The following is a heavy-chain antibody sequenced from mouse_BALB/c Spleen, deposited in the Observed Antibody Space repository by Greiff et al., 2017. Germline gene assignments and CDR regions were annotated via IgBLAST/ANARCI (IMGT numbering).Heavy chain of an antibody. CDR3: ARYGYYPYFDV. CDR2: IYPYNGGT. CDR1: GYTFTDYN. Sequence: VQLQQSGPELVKPGASVKISCKASGYTFTDYNMHWVKQSHGKSLEWIGYIYPYNGGTGYNQKFKSKATLTVDNSSSTAYMELRSLTSEDSAVYYCARYGYYPYFDVWGAGTTVTVSS. V-gene: IGHV1S29*02. D-gene: IGHD2-3*01. J-gene: IGHJ1*01.